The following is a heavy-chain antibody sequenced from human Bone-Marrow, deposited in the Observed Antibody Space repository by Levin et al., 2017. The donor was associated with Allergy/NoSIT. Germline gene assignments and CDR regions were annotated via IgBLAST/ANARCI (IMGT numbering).Heavy chain of an antibody. J-gene: IGHJ5*02. V-gene: IGHV3-64D*06. Sequence: PGESLKISCSASGFTFSSYAMHWVRQAPGKGLEYVSAISSNGGSTYYADSVKGRFTISRDNSKNTLYLQMSSLRAEDTAVYYCVKDVVAATGNWFDPWGQGTLVTVSS. CDR1: GFTFSSYA. D-gene: IGHD2-15*01. CDR3: VKDVVAATGNWFDP. CDR2: ISSNGGST.